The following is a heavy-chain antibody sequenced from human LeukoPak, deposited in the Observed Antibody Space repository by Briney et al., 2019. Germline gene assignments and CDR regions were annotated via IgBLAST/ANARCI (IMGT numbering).Heavy chain of an antibody. CDR3: ARDRERGTTGTTLDY. CDR1: GGSISSGDYY. CDR2: IYYSGST. J-gene: IGHJ4*02. D-gene: IGHD1-1*01. Sequence: SETLSLTCTVSGGSISSGDYYWSWLRQPPGKGLEWIGYIYYSGSTYYNPSLKSRVTITVDTSKNQFSLKLSSVTAAETAVYYCARDRERGTTGTTLDYWGQGTLVTVSS. V-gene: IGHV4-30-4*01.